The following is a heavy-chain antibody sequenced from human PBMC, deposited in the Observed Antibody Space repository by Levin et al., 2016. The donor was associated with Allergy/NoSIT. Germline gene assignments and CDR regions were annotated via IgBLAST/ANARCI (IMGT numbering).Heavy chain of an antibody. V-gene: IGHV3-74*01. Sequence: WIRQPPGKGLVWVSRINSDGSSTSYADSVKGRFTISRDNAKNTLYLQMNSLRAEDTAVYYCASPIDYYGSGSYYKRNYYGMDVWGQGTTVTVSS. CDR3: ASPIDYYGSGSYYKRNYYGMDV. CDR2: INSDGSST. J-gene: IGHJ6*02. D-gene: IGHD3-10*01.